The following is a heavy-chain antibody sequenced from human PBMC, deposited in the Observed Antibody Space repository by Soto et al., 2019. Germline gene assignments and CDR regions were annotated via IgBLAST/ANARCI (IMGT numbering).Heavy chain of an antibody. CDR2: ISSNGGST. V-gene: IGHV3-64D*08. D-gene: IGHD3-3*01. CDR1: GFTFSSYA. J-gene: IGHJ4*02. CDR3: VKVETFWSGYSYPDY. Sequence: GGSLRLSCSASGFTFSSYAMHWVRQAPGKGLEYVSAISSNGGSTYYADSVKGRFTISRDNSKNTLYLQMSSLRAEDTAVYYCVKVETFWSGYSYPDYWGQGTLVTVSS.